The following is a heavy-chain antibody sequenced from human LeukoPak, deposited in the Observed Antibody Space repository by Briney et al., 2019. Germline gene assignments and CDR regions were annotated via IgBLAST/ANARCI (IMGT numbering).Heavy chain of an antibody. CDR2: VYYSGST. CDR1: GGSVSSYY. J-gene: IGHJ2*01. D-gene: IGHD1-14*01. CDR3: AREANSPTTRYWYFDL. V-gene: IGHV4-59*02. Sequence: SETLSLTCTVSGGSVSSYYWSWMRQSPGKGLEWIGYVYYSGSTNYNPALKSRVTIPLDTSENQFSLKLSSVTAADTAVYYCAREANSPTTRYWYFDLWGRGTQVTVSS.